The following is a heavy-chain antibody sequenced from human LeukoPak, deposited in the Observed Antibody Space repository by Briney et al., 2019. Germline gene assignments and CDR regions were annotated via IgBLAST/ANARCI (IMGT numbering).Heavy chain of an antibody. D-gene: IGHD3-10*01. J-gene: IGHJ4*02. Sequence: PGGSLRLSCAASGFTVSSNYMSWVRQAPGKGLEWVSVIYSGGSTYYADSVKGRFTISRDNSKNTLYLQMNSLRAEDTAVYYCARVTLVRGVPEYYFDYWGQGTLVTVSS. V-gene: IGHV3-53*01. CDR1: GFTVSSNY. CDR2: IYSGGST. CDR3: ARVTLVRGVPEYYFDY.